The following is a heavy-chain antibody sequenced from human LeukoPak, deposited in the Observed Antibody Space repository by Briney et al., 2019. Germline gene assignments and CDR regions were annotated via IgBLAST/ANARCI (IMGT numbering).Heavy chain of an antibody. V-gene: IGHV2-70*11. Sequence: STETLTLTCTLSGFSLSDKGMCVSWIRQTPGRALEWLARIDWDDDKYYNTSLKTRLTISKDTFKNQMVLTMTNMDLVDAGTYFCARMTWIEALGARGGHYHGLDVWGQGTPVTVSS. CDR2: IDWDDDK. J-gene: IGHJ6*02. CDR3: ARMTWIEALGARGGHYHGLDV. CDR1: GFSLSDKGMC. D-gene: IGHD2-2*03.